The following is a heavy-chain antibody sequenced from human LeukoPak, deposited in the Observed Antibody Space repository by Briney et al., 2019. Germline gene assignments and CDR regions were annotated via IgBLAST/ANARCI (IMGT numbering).Heavy chain of an antibody. J-gene: IGHJ2*01. V-gene: IGHV4-4*07. D-gene: IGHD3-10*01. CDR2: IYTSGST. CDR1: GGSISSYC. Sequence: SEALSLTCTVSGGSISSYCWSWIRQPAGKGLEWIGRIYTSGSTNYNPSLKSRVTMSVDTSKNQFSLKLSSVTAADTAVYYCARVSGGSGIWYFDLWGRGTLVTVSS. CDR3: ARVSGGSGIWYFDL.